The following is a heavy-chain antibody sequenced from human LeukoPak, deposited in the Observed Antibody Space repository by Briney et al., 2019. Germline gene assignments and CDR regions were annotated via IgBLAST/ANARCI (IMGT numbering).Heavy chain of an antibody. J-gene: IGHJ4*02. CDR1: GGSISSYY. CDR2: IYHSGST. CDR3: ARRSDYCSGGSCYQGLDY. Sequence: SETLSLTCTVSGGSISSYYWSWIRQPPGKGLEWIGYIYHSGSTYYNPSLKSRVTISVDRSKNQFSLKLSSVTAADTAVYYCARRSDYCSGGSCYQGLDYWGQGTLVTVSS. D-gene: IGHD2-15*01. V-gene: IGHV4-59*12.